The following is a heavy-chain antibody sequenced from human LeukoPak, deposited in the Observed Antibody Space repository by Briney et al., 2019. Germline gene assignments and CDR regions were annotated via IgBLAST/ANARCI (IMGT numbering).Heavy chain of an antibody. Sequence: GGSLRLSCAASGFTFSSSEMNWVRQAPGKGLEWVSYISSSSSTIFYADSVKGRFTISRDNAKNSLYLQMNSLRDEDTAVYYCARAAGTGIDYWGQGTLVTVSS. CDR3: ARAAGTGIDY. CDR1: GFTFSSSE. D-gene: IGHD6-19*01. CDR2: ISSSSSTI. J-gene: IGHJ4*02. V-gene: IGHV3-48*02.